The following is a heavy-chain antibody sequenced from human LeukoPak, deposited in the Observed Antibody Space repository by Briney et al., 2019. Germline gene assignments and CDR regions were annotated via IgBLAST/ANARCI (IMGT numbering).Heavy chain of an antibody. CDR2: ISYSGST. V-gene: IGHV4-39*02. J-gene: IGHJ4*02. CDR3: ARDCPGPPYDY. CDR1: GGSISSSGYY. Sequence: SETLSLTCTVSGGSISSSGYYWAWVRQPPGKGLEWIASISYSGSTYYNPSLKGRVTISVDTSKNQFSLKLSSVTAADTAVYYCARDCPGPPYDYWGQGTLVTVSS.